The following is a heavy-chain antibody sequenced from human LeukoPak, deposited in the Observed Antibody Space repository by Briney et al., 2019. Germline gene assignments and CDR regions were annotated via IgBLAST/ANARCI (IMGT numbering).Heavy chain of an antibody. CDR1: GGSFSGYY. CDR3: AGRDGYNLVDY. CDR2: IYTSGST. Sequence: SETLSLTCAVYGGSFSGYYWSWIRQPAGKGLEWIGRIYTSGSTNYNPSLKSRVTISVDTSKNQFSLKLSSVTAADTAVYYCAGRDGYNLVDYWGQGTLVTVSS. J-gene: IGHJ4*02. D-gene: IGHD5-24*01. V-gene: IGHV4-59*10.